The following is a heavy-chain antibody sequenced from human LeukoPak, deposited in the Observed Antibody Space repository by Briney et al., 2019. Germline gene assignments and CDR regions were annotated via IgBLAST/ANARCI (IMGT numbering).Heavy chain of an antibody. Sequence: GGSLRLSCAASGFTFSSYAMSWVRQAPGKGLEWVSAISGSGGSTYCADSVKGWFTISRDNSKNTLYLQMNSLRAEDTAVYYCAKDQDYDSSGYYDPWGQGTLVTVSS. J-gene: IGHJ5*02. CDR1: GFTFSSYA. CDR2: ISGSGGST. D-gene: IGHD3-22*01. V-gene: IGHV3-23*01. CDR3: AKDQDYDSSGYYDP.